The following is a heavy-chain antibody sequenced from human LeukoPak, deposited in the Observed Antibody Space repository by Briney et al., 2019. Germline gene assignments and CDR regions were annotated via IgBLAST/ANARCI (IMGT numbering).Heavy chain of an antibody. Sequence: ASVKVSCKASGYTFTSYGISWVRQAPGQGLEWMGWISAYNGNTNYAQKLQGRVTLTRDTSTSTTYMELRSLTSDDTAVYFCARGGSNWNYRYYFEDWGQGTLVTVSS. CDR1: GYTFTSYG. V-gene: IGHV1-18*01. CDR3: ARGGSNWNYRYYFED. CDR2: ISAYNGNT. D-gene: IGHD1-7*01. J-gene: IGHJ4*02.